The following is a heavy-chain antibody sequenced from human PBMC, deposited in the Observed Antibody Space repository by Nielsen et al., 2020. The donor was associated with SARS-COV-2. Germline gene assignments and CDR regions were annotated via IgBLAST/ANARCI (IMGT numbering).Heavy chain of an antibody. CDR1: GGSISSYY. V-gene: IGHV4-59*01. J-gene: IGHJ5*02. Sequence: SETLSLTCTVSGGSISSYYWSWIRQPPGKGLEWIGYIYYSGSTNYNPSLKSRVTISIHTSKNQFSLKLSSVTAADTAVYYCARRSDWFDPWGQGTLVTVSS. CDR3: ARRSDWFDP. CDR2: IYYSGST.